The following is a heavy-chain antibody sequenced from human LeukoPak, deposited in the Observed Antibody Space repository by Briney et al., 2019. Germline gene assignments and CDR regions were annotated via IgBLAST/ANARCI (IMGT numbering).Heavy chain of an antibody. CDR1: GGSISSYY. V-gene: IGHV4-59*01. J-gene: IGHJ3*02. D-gene: IGHD3-10*01. CDR3: ARDPGGGDGAFDI. Sequence: SETLSLTCTVSGGSISSYYWSWIRQPPGKGLEWIGYIYYSGSTNYNPSLKSRVTISVDTSKNQFSLKLSSVTAADTAVYYCARDPGGGDGAFDIWGQGTMVTVSS. CDR2: IYYSGST.